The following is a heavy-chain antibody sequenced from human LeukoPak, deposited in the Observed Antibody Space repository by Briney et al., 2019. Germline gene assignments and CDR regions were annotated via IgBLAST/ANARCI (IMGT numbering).Heavy chain of an antibody. Sequence: GRSLRLSCAASGFTFSSYSMNWVRQAPGKGLEWVSSISSSSSYIYYADSVKGRFTISRDNAKNTLYLQMNSLRAEDTAVYYCAKYYYDSSDYLHYFDYWGQGTLVTVSS. D-gene: IGHD3-22*01. CDR1: GFTFSSYS. V-gene: IGHV3-21*04. J-gene: IGHJ4*02. CDR2: ISSSSSYI. CDR3: AKYYYDSSDYLHYFDY.